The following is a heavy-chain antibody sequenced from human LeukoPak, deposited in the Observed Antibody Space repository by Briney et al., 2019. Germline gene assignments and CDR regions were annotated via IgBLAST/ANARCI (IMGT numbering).Heavy chain of an antibody. Sequence: ASVKVSCKASGYTFTGYYMHWVRQAPGQGLEWMGWINPNSGGTNYAQKFQGWVTMTRNTSISTAYMELSSLRSEDTAVYYCARCRAAAHPRRYNWFDPWGQGTLVTVSS. CDR3: ARCRAAAHPRRYNWFDP. CDR2: INPNSGGT. V-gene: IGHV1-2*04. J-gene: IGHJ5*02. CDR1: GYTFTGYY. D-gene: IGHD6-13*01.